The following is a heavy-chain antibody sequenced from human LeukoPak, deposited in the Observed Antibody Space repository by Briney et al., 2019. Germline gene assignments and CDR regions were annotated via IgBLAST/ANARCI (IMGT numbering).Heavy chain of an antibody. CDR2: IYAGDADS. Sequence: GESLKISCKGSGYSFDSCWIGWVRQMPGKGLEWMGTIYAGDADSRYSPSLQGQATISADKSNSTAYLQWSSLKASDTATYYCARARKYSYGPPLFDYWGQGTLVTVSS. V-gene: IGHV5-51*01. J-gene: IGHJ4*02. D-gene: IGHD2-15*01. CDR1: GYSFDSCW. CDR3: ARARKYSYGPPLFDY.